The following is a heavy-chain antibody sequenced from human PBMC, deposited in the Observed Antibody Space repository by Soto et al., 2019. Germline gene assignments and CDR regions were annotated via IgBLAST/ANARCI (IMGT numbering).Heavy chain of an antibody. D-gene: IGHD1-1*01. Sequence: QVLLVETGGGVVQPGRSLRLSCAASGFTFSTFGLHWVRQAPGKALEWVAVIWNDGSKKYYADSVKGRFTISRDNSNNTLFLQMNSLRVEDTAVYYCVTGNQNYFDYWGPGTLVTVSS. CDR3: VTGNQNYFDY. J-gene: IGHJ4*02. V-gene: IGHV3-33*01. CDR1: GFTFSTFG. CDR2: IWNDGSKK.